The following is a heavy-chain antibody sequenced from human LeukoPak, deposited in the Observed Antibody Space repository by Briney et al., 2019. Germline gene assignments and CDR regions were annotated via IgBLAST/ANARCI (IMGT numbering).Heavy chain of an antibody. D-gene: IGHD5-12*01. V-gene: IGHV3-21*01. CDR2: ISSSSTYI. CDR3: AREGGYGTDAFDI. J-gene: IGHJ3*02. CDR1: GFTFSSFS. Sequence: GGSLRLSCAASGFTFSSFSINWVRQAPGKGLEWVSSISSSSTYIYYADSVKGRFTVSRDNAKNSLYLQMNSLRAEDTAVYYCAREGGYGTDAFDIWGQGTMVTVSS.